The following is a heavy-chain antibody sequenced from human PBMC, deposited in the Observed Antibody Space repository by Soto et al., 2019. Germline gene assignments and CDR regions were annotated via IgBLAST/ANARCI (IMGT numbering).Heavy chain of an antibody. CDR3: ARFDHYDILVGHMDV. CDR2: IYYSGST. CDR1: GGSISSYY. Sequence: SETLSLTCTVSGGSISSYYWSWIRPPPGKGLEWIGYIYYSGSTNYNPSLKSRVTISVDTSKNQFSLKLSSVTAADTAVYYCARFDHYDILVGHMDVWGKGTTVTVSS. J-gene: IGHJ6*03. V-gene: IGHV4-59*01. D-gene: IGHD3-9*01.